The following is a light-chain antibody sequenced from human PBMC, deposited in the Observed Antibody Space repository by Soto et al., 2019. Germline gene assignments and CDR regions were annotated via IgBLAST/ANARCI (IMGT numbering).Light chain of an antibody. CDR2: DAS. CDR1: QSISSW. V-gene: IGKV1-5*01. Sequence: DIQMTQSPATLSSSLGDIVTITCRASQSISSWLAWYQQKPGKAPKLLIYDASSLESGVPSRFSGSGSGTEFTLTISSLQTDDFATYYCQQYNSYSTFGQGTKVDIK. J-gene: IGKJ1*01. CDR3: QQYNSYST.